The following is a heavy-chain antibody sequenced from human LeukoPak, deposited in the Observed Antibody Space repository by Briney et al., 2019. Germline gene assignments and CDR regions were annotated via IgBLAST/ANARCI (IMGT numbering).Heavy chain of an antibody. D-gene: IGHD3-22*01. CDR3: ASSHDSSGYDY. CDR1: GGSISSYY. Sequence: PSETLSLTCTVSGGSISSYYWSWIRQPPGKGLEWIGYIYYSGSTNYNPSLKSRVTISVDTSKNQFSLKLSSVTAADTAVYYCASSHDSSGYDYWGQGTLVTVSS. CDR2: IYYSGST. V-gene: IGHV4-59*08. J-gene: IGHJ4*02.